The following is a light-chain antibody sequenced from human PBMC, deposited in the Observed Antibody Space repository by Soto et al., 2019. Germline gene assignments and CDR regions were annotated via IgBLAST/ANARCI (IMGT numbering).Light chain of an antibody. J-gene: IGKJ2*01. Sequence: DIQMTQSPSSLSASVGDRVTIACRASQSIITYLNWYQQKPGRAPKLLIYAASTLQSWVPSRFSGSGYGSDFTLTISSLQPEDFATYYCQQSYSSPRTFGQGTKREVK. CDR3: QQSYSSPRT. CDR2: AAS. CDR1: QSIITY. V-gene: IGKV1-39*01.